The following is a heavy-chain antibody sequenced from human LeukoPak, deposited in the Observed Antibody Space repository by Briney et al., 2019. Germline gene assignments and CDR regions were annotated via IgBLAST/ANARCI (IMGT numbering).Heavy chain of an antibody. D-gene: IGHD3-22*01. CDR1: GFTFSSYS. CDR3: ARDEILVANYYDSRSGFDY. Sequence: GGSLRLSCAASGFTFSSYSMNWVRQAPGKGLEWVSSISSSSSYIYYADSVKGRFTISRDNAKNSLYLQMNSLRAEDTAVYYCARDEILVANYYDSRSGFDYWGQGTLVTVSS. CDR2: ISSSSSYI. J-gene: IGHJ4*02. V-gene: IGHV3-21*01.